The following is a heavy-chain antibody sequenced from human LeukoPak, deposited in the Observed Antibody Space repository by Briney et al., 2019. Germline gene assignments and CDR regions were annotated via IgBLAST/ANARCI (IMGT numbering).Heavy chain of an antibody. CDR2: INHGGST. D-gene: IGHD4-17*01. CDR1: GGSFSGYY. Sequence: PSETLSLTCAVYGGSFSGYYWTWIRQPPGKGLEWIGEINHGGSTNYNPSLKSRVIISIDTSKNQFSLKLSSVTAADTAVYYCARRRDGDYSTAYFDLWGRGTLVTVST. CDR3: ARRRDGDYSTAYFDL. J-gene: IGHJ2*01. V-gene: IGHV4-34*01.